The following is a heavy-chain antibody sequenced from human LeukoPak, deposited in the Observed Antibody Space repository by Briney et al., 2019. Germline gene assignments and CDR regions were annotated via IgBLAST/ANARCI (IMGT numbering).Heavy chain of an antibody. D-gene: IGHD3-22*01. Sequence: PGGSLRLSCAASGFTFSSYAMHWVRQAPGKGLEWVAVISYDGSNKYYADSVKGRFTISRDNSKNTLYLQMNSLRAEDTAVYYCAKVYYYDSSGSDFDYWGQGTLVTVSS. CDR1: GFTFSSYA. CDR3: AKVYYYDSSGSDFDY. CDR2: ISYDGSNK. V-gene: IGHV3-30-3*01. J-gene: IGHJ4*02.